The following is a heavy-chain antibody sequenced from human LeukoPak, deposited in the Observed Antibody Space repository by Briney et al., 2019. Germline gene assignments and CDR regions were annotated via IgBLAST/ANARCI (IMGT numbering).Heavy chain of an antibody. CDR3: ARDPNTVVTSPDAFDI. CDR1: GFTVSSNY. V-gene: IGHV3-66*01. D-gene: IGHD4-23*01. J-gene: IGHJ3*02. CDR2: IYSGGST. Sequence: GGSLRLSCAASGFTVSSNYMSWVRQAPGKGLEWVSVIYSGGSTYYADPVKGRFTISRDNSKNTLYLQMNSLRAEDTAVYYCARDPNTVVTSPDAFDIWGQGTMVTVSS.